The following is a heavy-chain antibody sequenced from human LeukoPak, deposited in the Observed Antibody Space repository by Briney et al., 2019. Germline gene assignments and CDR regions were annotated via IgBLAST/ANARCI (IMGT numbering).Heavy chain of an antibody. Sequence: SETLSLTCTVSGGSISSSSYYWGWIRQPPGKGLEWIGSIYYSGSTYYNPSLKSRVTISVDTSKNQFSLKLSSVTAADTAVYYCERLARGLLWFGELQYYFDYWGQGTLVTVSS. CDR2: IYYSGST. CDR1: GGSISSSSYY. V-gene: IGHV4-39*01. CDR3: ERLARGLLWFGELQYYFDY. D-gene: IGHD3-10*01. J-gene: IGHJ4*02.